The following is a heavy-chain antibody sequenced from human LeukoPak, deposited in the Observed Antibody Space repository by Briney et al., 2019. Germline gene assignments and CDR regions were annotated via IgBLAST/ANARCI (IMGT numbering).Heavy chain of an antibody. Sequence: SVQVSCKASGDTYRSNAISWVRQAPGQGLEWMGGIIPIFGTPNYAQKFQGRVTITADESTSTAYMELSSLRSEDTAVYFCAFYLGYWSGGSCYHHFDYWGQGTLVTVSS. J-gene: IGHJ4*02. D-gene: IGHD2-15*01. CDR3: AFYLGYWSGGSCYHHFDY. CDR2: IIPIFGTP. CDR1: GDTYRSNA. V-gene: IGHV1-69*19.